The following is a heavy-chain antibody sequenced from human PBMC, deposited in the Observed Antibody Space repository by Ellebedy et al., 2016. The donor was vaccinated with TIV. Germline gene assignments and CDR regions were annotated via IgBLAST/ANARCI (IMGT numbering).Heavy chain of an antibody. CDR3: VKDPGYCSSTSCYRYFQY. D-gene: IGHD2-2*02. Sequence: GESLKISXAASGFTFSSYAMSWVRQAPGKGLEWVSAIRGSGVSTYYADSVKGRFTISRDNSKNTLYLQMNSLRAEDTAVYYCVKDPGYCSSTSCYRYFQYWGQGTLVTVSS. CDR1: GFTFSSYA. CDR2: IRGSGVST. J-gene: IGHJ1*01. V-gene: IGHV3-23*01.